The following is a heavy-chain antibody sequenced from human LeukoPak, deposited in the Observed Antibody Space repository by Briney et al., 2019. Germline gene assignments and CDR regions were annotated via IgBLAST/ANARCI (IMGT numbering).Heavy chain of an antibody. Sequence: PGGSLRLSCAASGFTFSSYAMHWVRQAPGKGLEWVAVISYDGSNKYYADSVKGRFTISRDNSKNTLYLQMNSLIAEDTAVYYCARDRQGGNWGDFDFWGQGTLVIVSS. CDR3: ARDRQGGNWGDFDF. J-gene: IGHJ4*02. CDR1: GFTFSSYA. CDR2: ISYDGSNK. D-gene: IGHD3-16*01. V-gene: IGHV3-30-3*01.